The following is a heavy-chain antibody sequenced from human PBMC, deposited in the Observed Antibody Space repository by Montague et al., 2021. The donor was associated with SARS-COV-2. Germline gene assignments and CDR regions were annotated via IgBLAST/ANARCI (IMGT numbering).Heavy chain of an antibody. J-gene: IGHJ4*02. CDR1: GFIFRSYA. D-gene: IGHD3-10*01. CDR2: TWYDGTNE. V-gene: IGHV3-33*01. CDR3: VRDQENYGSEQFDH. Sequence: SLRLSCAASGFIFRSYAMHWVRQAPGKGLEWVAITWYDGTNEFYAESVKGRFTISRDNSKNTLYLQMNSLRAADTAIYYCVRDQENYGSEQFDHWGQGTLVTVSS.